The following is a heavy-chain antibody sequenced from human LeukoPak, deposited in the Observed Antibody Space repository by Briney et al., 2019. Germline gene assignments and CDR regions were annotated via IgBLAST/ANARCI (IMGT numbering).Heavy chain of an antibody. CDR1: GFTFSSYG. CDR3: AKESYYDSSGYFVY. Sequence: GGSLRLSCAASGFTFSSYGMHWVRQAPGKGLEWVAFIRYDGSNKYYADSVKGRFTISRDNSKNTLYLQMNSLRAEDTAVYYCAKESYYDSSGYFVYWGQGTLVTVSS. D-gene: IGHD3-22*01. CDR2: IRYDGSNK. J-gene: IGHJ4*02. V-gene: IGHV3-30*02.